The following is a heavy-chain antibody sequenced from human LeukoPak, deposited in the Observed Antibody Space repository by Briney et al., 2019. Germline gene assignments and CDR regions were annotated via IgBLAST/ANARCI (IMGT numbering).Heavy chain of an antibody. CDR3: ARDAEVGATSAFDI. J-gene: IGHJ3*02. V-gene: IGHV4-39*07. D-gene: IGHD1-26*01. CDR1: GGSISSSSYY. CDR2: IYYSGST. Sequence: SETLSLTCTVSGGSISSSSYYWGWIRQPPGKGLEWIGSIYYSGSTYYNPSLKSRVTISVDRSKNQFSLKLSSVTAADTAVYYCARDAEVGATSAFDIWGQGTMVTVSS.